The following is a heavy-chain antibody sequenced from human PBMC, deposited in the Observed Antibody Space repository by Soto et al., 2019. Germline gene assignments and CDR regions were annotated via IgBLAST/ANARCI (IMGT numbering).Heavy chain of an antibody. CDR2: IIPIFGTA. V-gene: IGHV1-69*01. D-gene: IGHD4-17*01. CDR3: ARYDYGVNYYYYGMDV. Sequence: QVQLVQSGAEVKKPGSSVKVSCKASGGTFSSYAISWVRQAPGQGLEWMGGIIPIFGTANYAQKFQGRVTITADESTSTDYMELSSLRSEDTAVYYCARYDYGVNYYYYGMDVWGQGTTVTVSS. J-gene: IGHJ6*02. CDR1: GGTFSSYA.